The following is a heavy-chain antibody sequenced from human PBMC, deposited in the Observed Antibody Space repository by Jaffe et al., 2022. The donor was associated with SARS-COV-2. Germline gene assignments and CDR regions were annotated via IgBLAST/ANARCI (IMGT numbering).Heavy chain of an antibody. V-gene: IGHV1-18*01. CDR1: DYMFTSYG. CDR3: ARDGGVSDAFEM. J-gene: IGHJ3*02. D-gene: IGHD3-16*01. Sequence: QVHLVQSGGEVKKPGASVKVSCKASDYMFTSYGISWVRQAPGQGLEWMGWISPYNGNTNYAKKFQDRVTMTTDTSTSTAYMELRSLKSDDTAIYYCARDGGVSDAFEMWGQGTMVTVSS. CDR2: ISPYNGNT.